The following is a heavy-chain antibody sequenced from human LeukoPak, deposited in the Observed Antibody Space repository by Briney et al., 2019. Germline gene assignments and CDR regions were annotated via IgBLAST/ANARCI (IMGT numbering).Heavy chain of an antibody. D-gene: IGHD3-22*01. J-gene: IGHJ4*02. CDR2: INHSGST. CDR1: GGSFSGYY. CDR3: ARVVSNYYDSSGYYPFDY. Sequence: PSETLSLTCAVYGGSFSGYYWSCIRQPPGKGLEWIGEINHSGSTNYNPSLKSRVTISVDTSKNQFSLKLSSVTAADTAVYYCARVVSNYYDSSGYYPFDYWGRGTLVTVSS. V-gene: IGHV4-34*01.